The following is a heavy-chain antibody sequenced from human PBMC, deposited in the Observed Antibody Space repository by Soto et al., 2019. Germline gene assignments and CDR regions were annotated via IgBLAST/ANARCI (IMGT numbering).Heavy chain of an antibody. D-gene: IGHD3-3*01. CDR1: GFTFSSYS. V-gene: IGHV3-23*01. J-gene: IGHJ6*02. CDR2: ISGSGGST. Sequence: PGGSLRLSCAASGFTFSSYSMNWVRQAPGKGLEWVSAISGSGGSTYYADSVKGRFTISRDNSKNTLYLQMNSLRAEDTAVYYCAKGQLTYYDFWSGYSRDYYYYYGMDVWGQGTTVTVSS. CDR3: AKGQLTYYDFWSGYSRDYYYYYGMDV.